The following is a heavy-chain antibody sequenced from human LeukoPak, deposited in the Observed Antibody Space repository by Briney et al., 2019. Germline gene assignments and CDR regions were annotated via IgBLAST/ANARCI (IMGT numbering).Heavy chain of an antibody. CDR1: GGTFSSYT. J-gene: IGHJ3*02. CDR3: ARGGEYSGSYDAFDI. V-gene: IGHV1-69*02. Sequence: SVKVSCKASGGTFSSYTIRWVRQPPGQGLEWVGRIIPILGIANYAQKFQGRVTITADKSTSTAYLELSSLRSEDTAVYYCARGGEYSGSYDAFDIWGQGTMVTVSS. CDR2: IIPILGIA. D-gene: IGHD1-26*01.